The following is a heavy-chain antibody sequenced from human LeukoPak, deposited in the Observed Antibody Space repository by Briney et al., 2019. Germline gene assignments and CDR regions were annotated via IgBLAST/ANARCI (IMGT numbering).Heavy chain of an antibody. Sequence: PGGSLRLSCAASGFTFSSYGMHWVRQAPGKGLEWVAVISYDGSNKYYADSVKGRFTISRDNTKNTQYLQMNSLRAEDTAVYYCAKSLGLPSGTNHSGDYWGQGTLVSVSS. D-gene: IGHD3-10*01. J-gene: IGHJ4*02. CDR3: AKSLGLPSGTNHSGDY. V-gene: IGHV3-30*18. CDR2: ISYDGSNK. CDR1: GFTFSSYG.